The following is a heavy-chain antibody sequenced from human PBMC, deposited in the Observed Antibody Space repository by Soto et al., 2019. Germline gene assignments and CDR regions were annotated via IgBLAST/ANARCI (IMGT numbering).Heavy chain of an antibody. V-gene: IGHV3-33*01. CDR3: ARDRNLATVTKDYYYYAMDV. CDR2: IWNDGSNK. CDR1: GFTFSSYG. J-gene: IGHJ6*02. Sequence: QVQLVESGGGVVQPGRSLRLSCAASGFTFSSYGMHWVRQAPGKGLEWVAVIWNDGSNKYYADSVKGRFTISRDNSKNTLYLQMNSLRAEDTAVYYCARDRNLATVTKDYYYYAMDVWGQGTTVIVSS. D-gene: IGHD4-17*01.